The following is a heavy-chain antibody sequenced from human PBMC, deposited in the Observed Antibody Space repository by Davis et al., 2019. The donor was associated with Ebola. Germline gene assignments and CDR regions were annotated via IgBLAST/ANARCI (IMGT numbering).Heavy chain of an antibody. D-gene: IGHD2-2*01. J-gene: IGHJ6*02. V-gene: IGHV4-39*01. CDR2: IHYSGST. CDR3: ARQGGVVVVPAAPRYYYGMDV. CDR1: GASFSSYY. Sequence: SETLSLTCAVYGASFSSYYWGWIRQPPGKGLEWIGSIHYSGSTYYNPSLKSRVTISVDTSKNPFSLKLCSVTAAATAVYYCARQGGVVVVPAAPRYYYGMDVWGQETTVTVSS.